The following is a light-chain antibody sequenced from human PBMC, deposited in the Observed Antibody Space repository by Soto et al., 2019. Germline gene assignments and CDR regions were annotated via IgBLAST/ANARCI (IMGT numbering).Light chain of an antibody. CDR3: QQLHSYPIT. Sequence: DIQLTQSPSFLSASVGDRVTISCRASQYMNTYVAWYQQKPGKAPKLLIYGASTLQSGVPSRFSGSESGAEFTLRINSLQPEDFGTYYCQQLHSYPITFGQGTRLEIK. V-gene: IGKV1-9*01. CDR2: GAS. CDR1: QYMNTY. J-gene: IGKJ5*01.